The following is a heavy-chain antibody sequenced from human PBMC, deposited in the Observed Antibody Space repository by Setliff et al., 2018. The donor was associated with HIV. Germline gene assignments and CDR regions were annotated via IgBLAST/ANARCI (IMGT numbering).Heavy chain of an antibody. D-gene: IGHD6-19*01. CDR3: AGEGTEVAGNDAFDI. Sequence: PSETLSLTCTVSGGSISSYYWSWIRQPPGKGLEWIGYIYTSGSTNYNPSLKSRVTISVDTSKNQFSLKLSSVTAADTAVYYCAGEGTEVAGNDAFDIWGQGTMVTVS. J-gene: IGHJ3*02. CDR2: IYTSGST. V-gene: IGHV4-4*08. CDR1: GGSISSYY.